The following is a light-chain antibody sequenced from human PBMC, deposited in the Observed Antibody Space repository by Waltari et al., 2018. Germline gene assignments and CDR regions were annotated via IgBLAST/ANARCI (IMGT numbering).Light chain of an antibody. CDR1: QSISSL. V-gene: IGKV1-5*03. J-gene: IGKJ3*01. Sequence: DIQMTQSPSTLSASVGDRVTITCRASQSISSLFAWYQQKPGKAPKLLIYKSSSLESGVPSRFSGSGSGTEFTLTISSLQPDDFATYYCQQYNSYSPLFTFGPGTKVDIK. CDR3: QQYNSYSPLFT. CDR2: KSS.